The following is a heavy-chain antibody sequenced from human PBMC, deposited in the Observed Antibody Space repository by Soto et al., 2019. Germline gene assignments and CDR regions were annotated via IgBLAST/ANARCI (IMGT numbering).Heavy chain of an antibody. J-gene: IGHJ4*02. Sequence: GGSLRLSCAASGFTFSSYAMSWVRQAPGKGLEWVSAISGSGGSTYYADSVKGRFTISRDNSKNTLYLQMNSLRAEDTAVYYCAKPGSGSYRYYLDYWGQGTLVTVSS. D-gene: IGHD3-10*01. CDR3: AKPGSGSYRYYLDY. CDR2: ISGSGGST. V-gene: IGHV3-23*01. CDR1: GFTFSSYA.